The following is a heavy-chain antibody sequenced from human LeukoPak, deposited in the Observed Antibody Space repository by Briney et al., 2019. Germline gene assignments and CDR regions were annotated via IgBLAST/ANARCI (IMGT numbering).Heavy chain of an antibody. CDR3: ARAPVTSCRGAFCYPFDY. CDR1: GFTFSSYG. D-gene: IGHD2-15*01. J-gene: IGHJ4*02. V-gene: IGHV3-23*01. Sequence: GGSLRLSCAASGFTFSSYGMSWVRQGPGKGLEWVAATSSSDPGTYHADSVRGRFTISRDNSKNTLYLQMNRLRVEDAAVYYCARAPVTSCRGAFCYPFDYWGQGTLVTVSS. CDR2: TSSSDPGT.